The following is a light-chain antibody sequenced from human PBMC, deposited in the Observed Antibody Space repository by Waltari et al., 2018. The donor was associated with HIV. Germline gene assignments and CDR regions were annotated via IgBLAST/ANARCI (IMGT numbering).Light chain of an antibody. J-gene: IGLJ3*02. V-gene: IGLV2-8*01. CDR1: SSDIGAYAP. CDR2: EVT. CDR3: SSYGDSLRVL. Sequence: QSALTQPPSASGSLGQSVTISCTGSSSDIGAYAPVSWFHQPPRSSPKLLLYEVTRRPSTVSDRFSGSRSGSTAFLTVAGLQPDDEATYFCSSYGDSLRVLFGGGTNVTVL.